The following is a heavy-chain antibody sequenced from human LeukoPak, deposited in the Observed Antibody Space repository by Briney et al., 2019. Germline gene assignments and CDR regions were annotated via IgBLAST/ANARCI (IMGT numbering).Heavy chain of an antibody. CDR1: GFTFSSYS. CDR3: ARMIQLGERGDY. Sequence: GGSLRLSCAASGFTFSSYSMNWVRQAPGKGLEWVSSIGSSSSYIYYADSVKGRFTISRDNAKNSLYLQMNSLRAEDTAVYYCARMIQLGERGDYWGQGTLVTVSS. V-gene: IGHV3-21*01. CDR2: IGSSSSYI. J-gene: IGHJ4*02. D-gene: IGHD5-18*01.